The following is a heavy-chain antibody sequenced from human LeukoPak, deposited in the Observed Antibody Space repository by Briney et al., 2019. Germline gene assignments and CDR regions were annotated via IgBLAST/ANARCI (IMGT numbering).Heavy chain of an antibody. CDR3: XXSVSSRGLIIPKTSRYFDY. V-gene: IGHV3-30*04. CDR2: ISYDGSNK. Sequence: PGGSLRLSCAASGFTFSSYAMHWVRQAPGKGLEWVAVISYDGSNKYYADSVKGRFTTSRDNSKNTVYLQMNSLRAEDTAVYYXXXSVSSRGLIIPKTSRYFDYWGQGTLVTVSS. CDR1: GFTFSSYA. J-gene: IGHJ4*02. D-gene: IGHD3-10*01.